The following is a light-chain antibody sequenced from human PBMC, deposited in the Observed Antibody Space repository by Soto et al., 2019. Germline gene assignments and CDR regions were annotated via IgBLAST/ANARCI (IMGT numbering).Light chain of an antibody. CDR2: GNS. J-gene: IGLJ3*02. V-gene: IGLV1-40*01. CDR3: RSYDNSLSGSWV. CDR1: SSNIGAGFD. Sequence: QSVLTQPPSVSGAPGQRVTISCTGSSSNIGAGFDVHWYHQIAGTAPKLLIYGNSNRPSGVPDRFSGSKSGTSASLAINGLQAEDEDHYYFRSYDNSLSGSWVFGGGTKLTVL.